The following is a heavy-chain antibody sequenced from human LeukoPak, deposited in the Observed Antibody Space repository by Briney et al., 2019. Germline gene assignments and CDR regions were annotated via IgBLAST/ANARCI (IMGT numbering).Heavy chain of an antibody. CDR1: GFTFDDYA. CDR2: ISWNSGSI. Sequence: GRSLRLSCAASGFTFDDYAMHWVRQAPGKGLEWVTGISWNSGSIGYADSVKGRFTISRDNAKNSLYLQMNSLRADDTAIYYCAKGAYHDDWGQGTLVTVSS. V-gene: IGHV3-9*01. CDR3: AKGAYHDD. J-gene: IGHJ4*02. D-gene: IGHD3-3*01.